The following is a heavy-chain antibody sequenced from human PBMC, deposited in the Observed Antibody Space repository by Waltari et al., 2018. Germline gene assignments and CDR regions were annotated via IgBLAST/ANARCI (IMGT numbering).Heavy chain of an antibody. D-gene: IGHD4-17*01. CDR3: GRIAFGDDGGYFQH. CDR1: GGSISNNYH. V-gene: IGHV4-39*01. CDR2: MQYRGST. Sequence: QLQLQESGPGLVKPSETLSLTFTVSGGSISNNYHWGWIRQPPGKGLEWMGNMQYRGSTFYNPSLKSRVTISLDTSKNQFSLRLSSVGAADTAVYFCGRIAFGDDGGYFQHWGQGTLVTVSS. J-gene: IGHJ1*01.